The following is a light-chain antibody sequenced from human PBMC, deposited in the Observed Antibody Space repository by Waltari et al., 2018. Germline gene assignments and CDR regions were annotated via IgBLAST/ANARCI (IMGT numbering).Light chain of an antibody. V-gene: IGKV1-39*01. CDR2: AAF. CDR3: QQSYRAPQT. J-gene: IGKJ4*01. CDR1: QSISTS. Sequence: DIQVTQSPSSLSASVGDRVTITCRTSQSISTSLNWYQQKPGKPPKLLIFAAFALQSGVSSRFSGSGSQTDFTLTIRNLQPEDFATYYCQQSYRAPQTFGGGTKVDMK.